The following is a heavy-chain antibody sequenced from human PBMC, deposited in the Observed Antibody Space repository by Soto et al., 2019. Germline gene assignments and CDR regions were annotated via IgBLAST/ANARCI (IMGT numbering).Heavy chain of an antibody. CDR1: GYTFTSYG. J-gene: IGHJ4*02. Sequence: ASVKVSCKASGYTFTSYGISWVRQAPGQGLEWMGWISAYNGNTNYAQKLQGRVTMTTDTSTSTAYMELRSLRSDDTAVYYCARVGPKIAAACTDYFDYWGQGTLVTVSS. CDR3: ARVGPKIAAACTDYFDY. V-gene: IGHV1-18*01. D-gene: IGHD6-13*01. CDR2: ISAYNGNT.